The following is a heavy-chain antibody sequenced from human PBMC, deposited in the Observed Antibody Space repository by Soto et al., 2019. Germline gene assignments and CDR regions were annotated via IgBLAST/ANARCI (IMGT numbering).Heavy chain of an antibody. V-gene: IGHV4-31*03. CDR1: GGSISTAYYY. CDR3: ASLTKDLDS. D-gene: IGHD3-9*01. CDR2: IYYIGDT. Sequence: QVQLQESGPGLVKPSQTLSLTCTVSGGSISTAYYYWSWIRQHPGKGLEWIGYIYYIGDTTYNPTHKSRVSMSVDTPKNPVSLRLNSVTAADTAVYYCASLTKDLDSWGPGTLVTVSS. J-gene: IGHJ4*02.